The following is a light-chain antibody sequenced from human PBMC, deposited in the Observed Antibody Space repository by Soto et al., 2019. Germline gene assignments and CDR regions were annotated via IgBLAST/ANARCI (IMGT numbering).Light chain of an antibody. CDR1: QSVSSN. Sequence: EIVMTQSPATLSVSPGERATLSCRASQSVSSNLAWYQQKPGQAPRLLIYGASTRATGIPARFSGSGSGTEFTLTISSLQSEDFAVYYCQQYNNWPPRTLGPGTKVDIK. CDR3: QQYNNWPPRT. J-gene: IGKJ3*01. V-gene: IGKV3-15*01. CDR2: GAS.